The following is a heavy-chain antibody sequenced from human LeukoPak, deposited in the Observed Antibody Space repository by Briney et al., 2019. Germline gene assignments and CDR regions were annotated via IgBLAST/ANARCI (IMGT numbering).Heavy chain of an antibody. CDR2: INVGGGT. Sequence: PSETLSLTCVVYGGSPSGFYWTWIRQTPGKGLEWIGKINVGGGTNYNPSLKSRVTMSLDTSKNQFSLKLSSVTAADTAVYYCAACLSATWAIDYWGQGTLVTVSS. V-gene: IGHV4-34*01. D-gene: IGHD1-1*01. CDR3: AACLSATWAIDY. CDR1: GGSPSGFY. J-gene: IGHJ4*02.